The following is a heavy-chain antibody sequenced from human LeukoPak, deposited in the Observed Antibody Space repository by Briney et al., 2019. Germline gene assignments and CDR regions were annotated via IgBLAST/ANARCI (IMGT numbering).Heavy chain of an antibody. Sequence: SGPAQVKPTQPLTLTCTFSGFSLTTTGMSVSWVRQPPVKALEWLALLDRDDDKYHTTSLKNRLTISKDTSKSQGVLKVTNKNPGDTGTYYCSRVRIAVRGKRADHFDNWGQGTLVTV. CDR3: SRVRIAVRGKRADHFDN. CDR2: LDRDDDK. V-gene: IGHV2-70*20. CDR1: GFSLTTTGMS. D-gene: IGHD6-19*01. J-gene: IGHJ4*02.